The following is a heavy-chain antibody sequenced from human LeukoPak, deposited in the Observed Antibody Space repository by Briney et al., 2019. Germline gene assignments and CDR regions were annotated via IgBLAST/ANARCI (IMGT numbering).Heavy chain of an antibody. CDR3: AELGITIIGGV. CDR1: GFTFDDYG. Sequence: PGGSLRLSCAASGFTFDDYGMSWVRQAPGKGLEWVSGINWNGGSTGYADSVKGRFTISRDNAKNSLYLQMNGLRAEDTAVYYCAELGITIIGGVWGKGTTVTISS. CDR2: INWNGGST. D-gene: IGHD3-10*02. V-gene: IGHV3-20*04. J-gene: IGHJ6*04.